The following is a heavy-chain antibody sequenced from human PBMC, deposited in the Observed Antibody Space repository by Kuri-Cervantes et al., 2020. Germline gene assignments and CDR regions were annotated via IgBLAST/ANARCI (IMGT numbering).Heavy chain of an antibody. Sequence: SETLSLTCTVSGGSISSYYWSWIRQPPGKGLEWIGSVYQSGSTYYNPSLKSRVIMSLDSSKNQFSLKLSSVTAADTAVYYCARSILAKYVDVWGKGTTVTVSS. J-gene: IGHJ6*03. CDR3: ARSILAKYVDV. D-gene: IGHD2-21*01. CDR2: VYQSGST. CDR1: GGSISSYY. V-gene: IGHV4-59*04.